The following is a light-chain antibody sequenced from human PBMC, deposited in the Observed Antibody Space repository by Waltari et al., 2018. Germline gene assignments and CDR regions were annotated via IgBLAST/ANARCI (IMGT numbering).Light chain of an antibody. CDR1: QIFRNT. Sequence: EVVLTQSPGTLSLSTGERATLSCRASQIFRNTLAWDQWKPGHAPRLLIYGASNRATGIPGRISGSGSGTDFTLTISSLEPEDSAVYYCQQGNIWPPIIFGGGTKVVIK. CDR3: QQGNIWPPII. J-gene: IGKJ4*01. CDR2: GAS. V-gene: IGKV3-11*01.